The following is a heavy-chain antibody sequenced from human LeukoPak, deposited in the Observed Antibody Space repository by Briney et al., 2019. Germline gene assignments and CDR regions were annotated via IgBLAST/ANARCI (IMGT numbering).Heavy chain of an antibody. CDR1: GFTFSSYA. Sequence: PGGSLRLSCATSGFTFSSYAMSWVRQAPGKGLEWASGICASGGSTYYADSVKGRFTISRDNSKNTLYLQMNSLRAEDTAVYYCAKGLGYYDPGESYYYGMDVWGQGTTVTVSS. CDR2: ICASGGST. CDR3: AKGLGYYDPGESYYYGMDV. D-gene: IGHD3-10*01. V-gene: IGHV3-23*01. J-gene: IGHJ6*02.